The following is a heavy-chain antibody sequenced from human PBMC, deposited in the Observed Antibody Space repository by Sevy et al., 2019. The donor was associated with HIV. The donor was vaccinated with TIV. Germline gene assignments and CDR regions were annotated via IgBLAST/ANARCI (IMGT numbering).Heavy chain of an antibody. CDR2: INPNSGGT. Sequence: ASVKVSCKASGYTFTGYYTHWVRQAPGQGLEWMGWINPNSGGTNYAQKFQGRVTMTRDTSISTAYMELSRLRSDDTAVYYCARVRITMVRGPKYYFDYWGQGTLVTVSS. CDR3: ARVRITMVRGPKYYFDY. CDR1: GYTFTGYY. J-gene: IGHJ4*02. D-gene: IGHD3-10*01. V-gene: IGHV1-2*02.